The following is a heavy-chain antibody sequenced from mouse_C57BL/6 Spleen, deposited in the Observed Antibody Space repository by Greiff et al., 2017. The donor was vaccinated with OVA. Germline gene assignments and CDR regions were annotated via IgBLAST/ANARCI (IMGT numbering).Heavy chain of an antibody. CDR1: GYTFTSYW. D-gene: IGHD1-1*01. CDR2: IDPSDSYT. J-gene: IGHJ1*03. Sequence: VQLQQPGAELVKPGASVKLSCKASGYTFTSYWMQWVKQRPGQGLEWIGEIDPSDSYTNYNQKFKGKATLTVDTSSSTAYMQLSSLTSEDSAVYYCARSYYYGSSPPYWYFDVWGTGTTVTVSS. V-gene: IGHV1-50*01. CDR3: ARSYYYGSSPPYWYFDV.